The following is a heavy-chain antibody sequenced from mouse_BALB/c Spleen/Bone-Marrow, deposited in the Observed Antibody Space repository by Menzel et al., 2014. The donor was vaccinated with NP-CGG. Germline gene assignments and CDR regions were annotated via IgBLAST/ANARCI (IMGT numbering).Heavy chain of an antibody. D-gene: IGHD1-2*01. Sequence: EVQRVESGGGLVQPGGSMKLSCVASGFTFSNYRMNWVRQSPEKGLEWVAEIRLNSKNYATHYAESVKGRFTISRDDSKSSVYLQMNNLRAEDTGIYYCTRSDLLRLPWFAYWGQGTLVTVSA. CDR1: GFTFSNYR. CDR2: IRLNSKNYAT. V-gene: IGHV6-6*02. CDR3: TRSDLLRLPWFAY. J-gene: IGHJ3*01.